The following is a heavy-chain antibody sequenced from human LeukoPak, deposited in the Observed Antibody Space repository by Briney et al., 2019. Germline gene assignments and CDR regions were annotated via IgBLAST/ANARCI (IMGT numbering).Heavy chain of an antibody. V-gene: IGHV3-30-3*01. D-gene: IGHD2-2*01. Sequence: GGSLRLSCAASGFTFSSYAMHWVRQAPGKGLEWVAVISYDGSNKYYADSVKGRFTISRDNSKNTLYLQMNSLRAEDTAVYYCARDGPSYCSSTSCLILNSGSYWGPPDYWGQGTLVTVSS. CDR2: ISYDGSNK. CDR3: ARDGPSYCSSTSCLILNSGSYWGPPDY. CDR1: GFTFSSYA. J-gene: IGHJ4*02.